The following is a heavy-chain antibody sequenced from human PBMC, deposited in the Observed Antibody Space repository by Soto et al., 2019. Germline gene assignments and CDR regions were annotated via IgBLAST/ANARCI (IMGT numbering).Heavy chain of an antibody. CDR2: IIPIFGTA. Sequence: QVQLVQSGAEVKKPGSSVKVSCKASGGTFSSYAISWVRQAPGLGLEWMGGIIPIFGTANYAQKFQGRVTITADESTSTAYMELSSLRSEDTAVYYCARSTYYYDSSGLDYYYGMDVWGQGTTVTVSS. D-gene: IGHD3-22*01. CDR1: GGTFSSYA. J-gene: IGHJ6*02. V-gene: IGHV1-69*12. CDR3: ARSTYYYDSSGLDYYYGMDV.